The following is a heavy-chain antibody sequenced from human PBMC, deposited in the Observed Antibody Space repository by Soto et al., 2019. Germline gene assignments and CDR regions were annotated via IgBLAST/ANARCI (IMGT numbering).Heavy chain of an antibody. J-gene: IGHJ6*02. D-gene: IGHD4-4*01. CDR1: GGSFSGYY. Sequence: SETLSLTCAVYGGSFSGYYWSWIRQPPGKGLEWIGEINHSGSTNYNPSLKSRVTISVDTSKNQFSLKLSSVTAADTAVYYCARGSNFLDYYYYGMDVWGQGTTVT. CDR3: ARGSNFLDYYYYGMDV. V-gene: IGHV4-34*01. CDR2: INHSGST.